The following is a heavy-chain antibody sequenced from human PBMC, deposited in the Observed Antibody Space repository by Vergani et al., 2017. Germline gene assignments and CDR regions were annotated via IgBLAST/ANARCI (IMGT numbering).Heavy chain of an antibody. CDR2: LRSEGNE. V-gene: IGHV3-30*02. D-gene: IGHD3-16*01. Sequence: QVQLVESGGGVVQPGGSLRLSCATSGFTFRTNGFHWVRQAPGKGLEWVAFLRSEGNEYYADSVKGRFTISRDNSKNTLYLQMSSLRTEDTAVCYCTKGGDYGDYSGSWGQGTLVTVSS. CDR3: TKGGDYGDYSGS. CDR1: GFTFRTNG. J-gene: IGHJ4*02.